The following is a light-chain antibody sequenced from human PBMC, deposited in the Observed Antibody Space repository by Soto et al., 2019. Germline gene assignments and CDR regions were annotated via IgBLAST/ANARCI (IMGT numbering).Light chain of an antibody. CDR3: SSYPTSNTRQIV. Sequence: QSALTQPASVSGSPGQSITISCTGTSSDGGGYNYVSWYQQHPGKAPKFMIYDVSNRPSGVSNRCSGSKSGNTASLTISGLQAEDEADYYCSSYPTSNTRQIVFGTGTKLTVL. J-gene: IGLJ1*01. CDR2: DVS. CDR1: SSDGGGYNY. V-gene: IGLV2-14*01.